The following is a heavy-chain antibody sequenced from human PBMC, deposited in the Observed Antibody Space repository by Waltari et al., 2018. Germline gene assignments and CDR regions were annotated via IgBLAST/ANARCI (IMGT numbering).Heavy chain of an antibody. D-gene: IGHD5-12*01. J-gene: IGHJ4*02. V-gene: IGHV4-39*07. CDR3: VRGYPDIVATISDY. CDR2: FYKSGTT. CDR1: RSSIRNNNYY. Sequence: QLQLQESGPGLVKPSETLSLTCTVSRSSIRNNNYYRGWVRQPPGKGLEWIGSFYKSGTTYYNPSLKSRVTISVDTSNNQFSLKLNSVTAADTAVYYCVRGYPDIVATISDYWGQGTLAIVSS.